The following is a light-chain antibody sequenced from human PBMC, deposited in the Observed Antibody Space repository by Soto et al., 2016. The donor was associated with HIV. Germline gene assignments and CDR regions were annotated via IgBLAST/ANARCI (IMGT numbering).Light chain of an antibody. V-gene: IGLV3-21*03. J-gene: IGLJ2*01. CDR1: NIGSKS. CDR2: DDT. CDR3: QVWDSSSDHVV. Sequence: SYVLAQPPSVSVAPGKTARITCGGNNIGSKSVHWCQQKPGQAPVLVVYDDTDRPSGIPERFSGFNSGKTATLTISRVEAGDEADYYCQVWDSSSDHVVFGRRDQADRP.